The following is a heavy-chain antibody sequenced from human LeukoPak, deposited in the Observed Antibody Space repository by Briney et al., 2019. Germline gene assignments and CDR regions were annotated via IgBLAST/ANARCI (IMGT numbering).Heavy chain of an antibody. CDR1: GGTFSSYA. V-gene: IGHV1-69*05. D-gene: IGHD4-23*01. CDR2: IIPIFGTA. CDR3: ARNSNGGNQYYFDY. Sequence: ASVKVCCKASGGTFSSYAISWVRQAPGQGLEWMGGIIPIFGTANYAQKFQGRVTITTDESTSTAYMELSSLRSEDTAVYYCARNSNGGNQYYFDYWGQGTLVTVSS. J-gene: IGHJ4*02.